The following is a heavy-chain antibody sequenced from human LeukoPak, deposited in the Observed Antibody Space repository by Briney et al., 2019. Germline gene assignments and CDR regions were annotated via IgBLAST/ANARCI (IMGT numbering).Heavy chain of an antibody. J-gene: IGHJ6*03. D-gene: IGHD3-3*01. CDR2: IYYSGST. CDR3: ARRMTIFGNYYYMDV. V-gene: IGHV4-59*11. Sequence: SETLSLTCTVSGGSISSHYWSWIRQPPGKGLEWIGYIYYSGSTNYNPSLKSRVTISVDTSKNQFSLKLSSVTAADRAVYYCARRMTIFGNYYYMDVWGKGTTVTVSS. CDR1: GGSISSHY.